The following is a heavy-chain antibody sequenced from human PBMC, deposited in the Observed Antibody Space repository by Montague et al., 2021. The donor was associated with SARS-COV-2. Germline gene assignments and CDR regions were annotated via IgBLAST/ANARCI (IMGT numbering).Heavy chain of an antibody. CDR2: ISYDGSNK. D-gene: IGHD2-15*01. Sequence: SLRLSCAASGFTFSSYAMHWVRQAPGKGLEWVAVISYDGSNKYYADSVKGRFTISRDNPKNTLYLQMNSLRAEDTAVYYCARSLAATLLVYFDYWGQGTLVTVSS. CDR3: ARSLAATLLVYFDY. J-gene: IGHJ4*02. V-gene: IGHV3-30*04. CDR1: GFTFSSYA.